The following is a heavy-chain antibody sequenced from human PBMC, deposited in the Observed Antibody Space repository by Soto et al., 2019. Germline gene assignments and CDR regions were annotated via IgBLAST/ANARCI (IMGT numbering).Heavy chain of an antibody. D-gene: IGHD3-3*01. CDR1: GGSISSGGYY. J-gene: IGHJ6*02. Sequence: QVQLQESGPGLVKPSQTLSLTCTVSGGSISSGGYYWSWIRQHPGKGLEWIGYIYYRGSTYYHPSLNRRVTTPVDTSKNQSSLQLSSVTAADTAVYYCARDRITIYHYYGMDVWGPGTTVTGSS. CDR2: IYYRGST. CDR3: ARDRITIYHYYGMDV. V-gene: IGHV4-31*03.